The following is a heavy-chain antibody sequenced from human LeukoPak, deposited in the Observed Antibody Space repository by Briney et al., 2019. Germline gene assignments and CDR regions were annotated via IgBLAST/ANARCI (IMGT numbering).Heavy chain of an antibody. CDR3: ARVRVPAAIFDY. J-gene: IGHJ4*02. D-gene: IGHD2-2*01. CDR1: GGSLSSGSYY. CDR2: IYTSGST. Sequence: SETLSLTCTVSGGSLSSGSYYWSWLRQPAGTGLEWIGRIYTSGSTNYNPSLKSRVTISVDTSKNQFSLKLSSVTAADTAVYYCARVRVPAAIFDYWGQGTLVTVSS. V-gene: IGHV4-61*02.